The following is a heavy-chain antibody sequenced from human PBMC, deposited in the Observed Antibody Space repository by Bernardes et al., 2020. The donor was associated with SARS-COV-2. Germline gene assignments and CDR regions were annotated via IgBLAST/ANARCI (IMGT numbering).Heavy chain of an antibody. V-gene: IGHV3-7*01. CDR3: ARGRDTFDV. Sequence: GGSLRLSCAASEFIFRNYWMSWVRQAPGKGLDWVANIKEDGSEIYYADSVKGRFTISRDNAKNSLYLQMNSLRPEDTALYYCARGRDTFDVWGQGTMVTVSS. CDR2: IKEDGSEI. CDR1: EFIFRNYW. J-gene: IGHJ3*01.